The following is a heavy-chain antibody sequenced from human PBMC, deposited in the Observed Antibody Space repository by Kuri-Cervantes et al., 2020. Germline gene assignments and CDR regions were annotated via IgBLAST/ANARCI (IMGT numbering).Heavy chain of an antibody. Sequence: GGSLRLSCAASGFTFSSYAMHWVRQAPGKGLEWVAVISYDGSNKYYADSVKGRFTISRDNSKNTLYLQMNSLRAEDTAVYYCAKDQVLHWFDPWGQGTLVTVSS. D-gene: IGHD4/OR15-4a*01. V-gene: IGHV3-30*01. CDR1: GFTFSSYA. CDR3: AKDQVLHWFDP. J-gene: IGHJ5*02. CDR2: ISYDGSNK.